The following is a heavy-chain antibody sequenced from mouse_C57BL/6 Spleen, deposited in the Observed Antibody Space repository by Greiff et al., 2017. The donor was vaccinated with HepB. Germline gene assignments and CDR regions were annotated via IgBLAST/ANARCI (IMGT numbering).Heavy chain of an antibody. V-gene: IGHV1-50*01. CDR3: AVDG. Sequence: QVQLQQPGAELVKPGASVKLSCKASGYTFTSYWMQWVKQRPGQGLEWIGEIDPSDSYTNYNQKFKGKATLTVDTSSSTAYMQLSSLTSEDSAVYYCAVDGWGTGTTVTVAS. J-gene: IGHJ1*03. CDR2: IDPSDSYT. CDR1: GYTFTSYW.